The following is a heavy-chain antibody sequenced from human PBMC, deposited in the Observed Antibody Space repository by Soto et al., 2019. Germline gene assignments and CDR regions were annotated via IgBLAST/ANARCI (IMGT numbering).Heavy chain of an antibody. CDR1: GGSIISGGYY. V-gene: IGHV4-31*03. Sequence: SETLSLTCSVSGGSIISGGYYWIWIRQHPGKGLEWIGYIYYSGSTYYNPSLKSRVTISVDTSKNQFSLKLSSVTAADTAVYYCARRRAHSSSSVFDPWGQGTLVTVSS. CDR2: IYYSGST. CDR3: ARRRAHSSSSVFDP. J-gene: IGHJ5*02. D-gene: IGHD6-6*01.